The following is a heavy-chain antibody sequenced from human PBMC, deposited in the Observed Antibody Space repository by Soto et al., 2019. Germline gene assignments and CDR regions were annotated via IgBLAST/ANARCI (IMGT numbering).Heavy chain of an antibody. Sequence: PSETLSLTCNVAGGTINSPDYCWISIRQTPGKDLEWIGYLYFNGGTQYNPSLRTPISMSLDTSKKHFSLKMRSVTGADTAVYYCARGISNYSRWYERHIWLDAWAQGALGTVS. CDR2: LYFNGGT. V-gene: IGHV4-30-4*01. CDR3: ARGISNYSRWYERHIWLDA. J-gene: IGHJ5*02. CDR1: GGTINSPDYC. D-gene: IGHD6-13*01.